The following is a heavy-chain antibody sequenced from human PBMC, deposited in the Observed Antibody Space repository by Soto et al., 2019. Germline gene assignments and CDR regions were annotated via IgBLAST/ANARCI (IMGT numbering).Heavy chain of an antibody. J-gene: IGHJ4*02. CDR2: ISYDGSNK. Sequence: QVQLVESGGGVVQPGRSLRLYCAASGFTFSRYGMHWVRQAPGKGLEWVAVISYDGSNKYYADSVKGRFTISRDNSKNTLYLQMNSLRAEDTAVYYCASWIPADYFDYWGQGTLVTVSS. CDR1: GFTFSRYG. V-gene: IGHV3-30*03. D-gene: IGHD5-18*01. CDR3: ASWIPADYFDY.